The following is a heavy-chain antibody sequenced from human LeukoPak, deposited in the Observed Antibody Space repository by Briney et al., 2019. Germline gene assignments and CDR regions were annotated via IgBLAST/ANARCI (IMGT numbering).Heavy chain of an antibody. CDR1: GFSLTTGGVG. V-gene: IGHV2-5*02. Sequence: SGPTLVKPTQTLTLTCTFSGFSLTTGGVGVGWIRQPPGKALEWLALIYWDDIKPYSPSLKSRLTITKDTSKNQVVLTMTNMDPAGTGTYYCAKRRREGMTLVTTGFDFWGQGILVTVSS. CDR2: IYWDDIK. CDR3: AKRRREGMTLVTTGFDF. J-gene: IGHJ4*02. D-gene: IGHD4-17*01.